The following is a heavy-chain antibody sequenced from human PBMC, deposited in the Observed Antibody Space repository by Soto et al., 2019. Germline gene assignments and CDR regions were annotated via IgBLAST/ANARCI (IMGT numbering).Heavy chain of an antibody. J-gene: IGHJ6*02. CDR1: GGTFSSYT. CDR2: IIPILGIA. CDR3: ARDPGLGYGDYVDGYYYGMDV. D-gene: IGHD4-17*01. V-gene: IGHV1-69*08. Sequence: QVQLVQSGAEVKKPGSSVKVSCKASGGTFSSYTISWVRQAPGQGLEWMGRIIPILGIANYAQKFQGRVTSTADKSTSTAYMELSSLRSEDTAVYYCARDPGLGYGDYVDGYYYGMDVWGQGTTVTVSS.